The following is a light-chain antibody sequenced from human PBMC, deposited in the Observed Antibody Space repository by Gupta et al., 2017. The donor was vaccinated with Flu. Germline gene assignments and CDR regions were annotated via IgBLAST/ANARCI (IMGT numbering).Light chain of an antibody. J-gene: IGLJ1*01. CDR1: EWPNKF. CDR3: SSTDSTCNLYL. CDR2: DDN. V-gene: IGLV3-10*01. Sequence: GQTASITCSRDEWPNKFASWYQQQSAQTPVLLIFDDNKRPSGIPERFSGSRSGTVATLTSSGAQVEEDADYYCSSTDSTCNLYLFGPGTKLTVL.